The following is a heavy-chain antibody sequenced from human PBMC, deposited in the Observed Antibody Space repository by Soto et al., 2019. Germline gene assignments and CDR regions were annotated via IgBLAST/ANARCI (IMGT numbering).Heavy chain of an antibody. V-gene: IGHV1-69*12. Sequence: QVQLMQSGAEVKKPGSSVKVSCKASGGTFSTSAISWVRQAPGEGLEWVGGIMPVFATPDYAKKFQGRVTMSAYQSTPTDYPELTSLTTDDTGVYYCARAKDRQQLGGNYYYILDVWGQGTAITVSS. CDR3: ARAKDRQQLGGNYYYILDV. CDR1: GGTFSTSA. J-gene: IGHJ6*02. D-gene: IGHD3-3*02. CDR2: IMPVFATP.